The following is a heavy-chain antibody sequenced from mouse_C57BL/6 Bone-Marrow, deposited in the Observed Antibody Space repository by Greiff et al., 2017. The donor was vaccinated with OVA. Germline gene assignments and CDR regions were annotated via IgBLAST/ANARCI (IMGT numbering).Heavy chain of an antibody. Sequence: QVQLQQPGAELVKPGASVKLSCKASGYTFTSYWMQWVKQRPGQGLEWIGEIDPSDSYTNYNQKFKGKATLTVDTSSSTAYMQLSSLTSEDAAVYYCARSTVVDFDYWGQGTTLTGSS. CDR1: GYTFTSYW. CDR2: IDPSDSYT. D-gene: IGHD1-1*01. CDR3: ARSTVVDFDY. V-gene: IGHV1-50*01. J-gene: IGHJ2*01.